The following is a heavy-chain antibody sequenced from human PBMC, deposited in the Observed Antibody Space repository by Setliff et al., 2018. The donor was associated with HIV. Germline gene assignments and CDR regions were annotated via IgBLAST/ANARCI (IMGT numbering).Heavy chain of an antibody. CDR2: ISSSSSTI. CDR3: ARGGLGYFYYYYMDV. J-gene: IGHJ6*03. V-gene: IGHV3-48*01. Sequence: GGSLRLSCAASGFTLTSYSMTWVRQAPGKGLEWVSFISSSSSTIYYADSVKGRFAISRDNAKNSLDLQMNSLRAEDTAVYYCARGGLGYFYYYYMDVWGKGTTVTVSS. CDR1: GFTLTSYS. D-gene: IGHD7-27*01.